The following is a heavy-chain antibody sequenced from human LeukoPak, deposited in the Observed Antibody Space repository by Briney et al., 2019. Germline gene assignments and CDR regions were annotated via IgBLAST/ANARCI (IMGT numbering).Heavy chain of an antibody. J-gene: IGHJ4*02. Sequence: GGSLRLSCAASGFTVINYALNWVRQAPGKGLEWVSTIRESSGDTYYEDSVKGRFTIYRDISKNTVYLQMNSLRVEDTAVYFCAKRPISGDDKSFDYWGQGLLVTVSS. D-gene: IGHD2-21*01. V-gene: IGHV3-23*01. CDR3: AKRPISGDDKSFDY. CDR2: IRESSGDT. CDR1: GFTVINYA.